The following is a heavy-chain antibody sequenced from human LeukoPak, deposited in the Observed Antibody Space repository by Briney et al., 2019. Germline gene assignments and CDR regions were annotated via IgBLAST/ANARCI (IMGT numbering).Heavy chain of an antibody. CDR3: ASRYSGYGRSPANEFDY. V-gene: IGHV1-69*02. D-gene: IGHD5-12*01. CDR2: IIPILGIA. CDR1: GGTLSSYT. J-gene: IGHJ4*02. Sequence: SVKVSCKASGGTLSSYTISWVRQAPGQGLEWMGRIIPILGIANYAQKFQGRVTITADKSTSTAYMELSSLRSEDTAVYYCASRYSGYGRSPANEFDYWGQGTLVTVSS.